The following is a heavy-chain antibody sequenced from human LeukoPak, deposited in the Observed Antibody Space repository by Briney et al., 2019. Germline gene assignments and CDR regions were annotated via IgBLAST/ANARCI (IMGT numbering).Heavy chain of an antibody. Sequence: GGSLRLSCAASGFTFDDYGMSWVRQAPGKGLEWVSGINWNGGSTYYADSVKGRFTISRDNSKNTLYLQMNSLRAEDTAVYYCAKDLRFLGDGFDYWGQGTLVTVSS. CDR1: GFTFDDYG. D-gene: IGHD2-21*02. CDR3: AKDLRFLGDGFDY. CDR2: INWNGGST. J-gene: IGHJ4*01. V-gene: IGHV3-20*04.